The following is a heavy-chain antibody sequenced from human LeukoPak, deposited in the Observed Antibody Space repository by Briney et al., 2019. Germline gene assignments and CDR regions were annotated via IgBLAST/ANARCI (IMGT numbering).Heavy chain of an antibody. D-gene: IGHD2-2*01. J-gene: IGHJ6*03. V-gene: IGHV1-18*01. CDR3: AGATIPYQLPHLYYYYYMDV. CDR2: ISAYNGNT. CDR1: GYTFTSYG. Sequence: ASVKVSCKASGYTFTSYGISWVRQAPGQGLEWMGWISAYNGNTNYAQKLQGRVTMTTDTSTSTAYMELRSLRSDDTAVYYCAGATIPYQLPHLYYYYYMDVWGKGTTVTVSS.